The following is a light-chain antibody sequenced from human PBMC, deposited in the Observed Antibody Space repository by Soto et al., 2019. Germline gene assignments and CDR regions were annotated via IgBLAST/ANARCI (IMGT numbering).Light chain of an antibody. V-gene: IGKV1-5*03. Sequence: DIQMTQSPSILSASVVDRVTITCRASQSISSWLAWYQQKPGKAPKLLIYKASTLKSGVPSRFSGSGSGTEFTLTISSLQPDDFATYYCQHYNSYSEAFGQGTKVDI. J-gene: IGKJ1*01. CDR1: QSISSW. CDR3: QHYNSYSEA. CDR2: KAS.